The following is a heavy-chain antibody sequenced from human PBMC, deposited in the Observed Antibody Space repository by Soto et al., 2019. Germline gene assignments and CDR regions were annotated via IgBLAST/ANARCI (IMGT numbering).Heavy chain of an antibody. J-gene: IGHJ4*02. CDR1: GFTFSSYA. CDR2: ISGSGGST. D-gene: IGHD3-16*01. V-gene: IGHV3-23*01. Sequence: EVQLLESGGGLVQPGGSLRLSCAASGFTFSSYAMSWVRQAPGKGLEWVSAISGSGGSTYYADSVKGRFTISRDNSKKPLYRQMNSRRAEDRAVYYCAKRTGGSGGGYYFDYWGQGTLVTVSS. CDR3: AKRTGGSGGGYYFDY.